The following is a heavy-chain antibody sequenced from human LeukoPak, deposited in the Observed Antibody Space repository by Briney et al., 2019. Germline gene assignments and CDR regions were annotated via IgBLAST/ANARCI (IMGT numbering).Heavy chain of an antibody. D-gene: IGHD3-10*01. V-gene: IGHV1-18*01. CDR2: PSAYNGNT. J-gene: IGHJ4*02. Sequence: ASVTVTCKASGSTSTSYDISWVRQPPGQGLKRMGWPSAYNGNTDYAPKLEGRVNMTTDTSTSTAYMELRSLRSHDTAVYYCAREVWFGELSERTLDYWGQGTLVTVSS. CDR3: AREVWFGELSERTLDY. CDR1: GSTSTSYD.